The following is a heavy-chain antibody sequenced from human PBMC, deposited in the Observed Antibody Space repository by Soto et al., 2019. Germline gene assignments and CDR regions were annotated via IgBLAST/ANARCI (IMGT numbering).Heavy chain of an antibody. CDR2: IIPIFGTA. Sequence: SVKVSCKASGGTFSSYAISWVRQAPGQGLEWMGGIIPIFGTANYAQKFQGRVTITADESTSTAYMELSSLRSEDTAVYYCAASTGGGYYHWWNWDYWGQGTLVTVSS. V-gene: IGHV1-69*13. CDR3: AASTGGGYYHWWNWDY. J-gene: IGHJ4*02. D-gene: IGHD3-22*01. CDR1: GGTFSSYA.